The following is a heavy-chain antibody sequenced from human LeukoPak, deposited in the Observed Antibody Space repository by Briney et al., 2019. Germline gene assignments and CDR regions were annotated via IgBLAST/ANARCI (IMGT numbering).Heavy chain of an antibody. CDR2: MHHSGST. CDR3: ARHAAVEGSSGWSPLWWFDP. V-gene: IGHV4-59*08. CDR1: GGSMNSYY. Sequence: SETLSLTCTVSGGSMNSYYWSWIRQPPGKGLEWIGYMHHSGSTKHNPYLKSRVTISEDTSKSQFSLKLSSVTAADTAVYYCARHAAVEGSSGWSPLWWFDPWGQGTLVTVSS. D-gene: IGHD6-19*01. J-gene: IGHJ5*02.